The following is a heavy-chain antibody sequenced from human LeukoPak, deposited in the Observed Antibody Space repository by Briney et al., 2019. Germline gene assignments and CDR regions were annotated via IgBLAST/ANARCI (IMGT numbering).Heavy chain of an antibody. CDR3: ARVADLYYDYVWGSPNWFDP. J-gene: IGHJ5*02. CDR1: GGSISSYY. V-gene: IGHV4-59*01. CDR2: IYYSGST. D-gene: IGHD3-16*01. Sequence: SETLSLTCTVSGGSISSYYWSWIRQPPGKGLEWIGYIYYSGSTNYNPSLERRVTISVDTSKNQFSLKLSSVTAADTAVYYCARVADLYYDYVWGSPNWFDPWGQGTLVTVSS.